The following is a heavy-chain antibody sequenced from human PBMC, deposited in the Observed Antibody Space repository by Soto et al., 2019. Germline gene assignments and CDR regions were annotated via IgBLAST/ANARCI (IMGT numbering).Heavy chain of an antibody. J-gene: IGHJ6*02. CDR2: IHSGGST. D-gene: IGHD3-3*01. Sequence: EVQLVESGGGLIQPGGSLRLSCAASGFTVSSNYMSWVRQAPGKGRDWVSVIHSGGSTNYADSVKGRFTISRDNSKNTLYLQMSSLRAEDTAVYYCARGRFGHMDVWGQGTTVTVSS. CDR1: GFTVSSNY. CDR3: ARGRFGHMDV. V-gene: IGHV3-53*01.